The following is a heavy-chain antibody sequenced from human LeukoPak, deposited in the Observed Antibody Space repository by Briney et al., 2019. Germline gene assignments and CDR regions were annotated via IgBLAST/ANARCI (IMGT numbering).Heavy chain of an antibody. V-gene: IGHV3-7*01. CDR3: AREGGGLDY. Sequence: GGSLRLSCAASGFTFSYHWMTWVRQAPGKGLEWVANIKNDGTVKNYVDSVKGRFTISRDNAKNSLYLQMNSLRAEDTAVYYCAREGGGLDYWGQGTLVTVSS. CDR1: GFTFSYHW. D-gene: IGHD3-16*01. CDR2: IKNDGTVK. J-gene: IGHJ4*02.